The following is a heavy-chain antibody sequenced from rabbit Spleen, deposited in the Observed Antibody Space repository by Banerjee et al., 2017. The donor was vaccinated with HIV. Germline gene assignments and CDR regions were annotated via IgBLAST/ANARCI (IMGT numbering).Heavy chain of an antibody. CDR1: GVSFNDKDV. CDR3: ARADYIAYAYEL. J-gene: IGHJ4*01. V-gene: IGHV1S40*01. Sequence: QSLEESGGDLVKPGASLTLTCIASGVSFNDKDVMCWVRQAPGKGLEWIACINIVTGKSVYASWAKGRFTISRTSSTTVTLQMTSLTAADTATYFCARADYIAYAYELLGPGTLVTVS. CDR2: INIVTGKS. D-gene: IGHD6-1*01.